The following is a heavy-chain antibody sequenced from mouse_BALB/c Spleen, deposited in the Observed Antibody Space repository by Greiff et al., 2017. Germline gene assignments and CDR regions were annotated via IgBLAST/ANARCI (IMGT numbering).Heavy chain of an antibody. CDR1: GYTFTDYN. D-gene: IGHD2-1*01. Sequence: EVQLQQSGPELVKPGASVKISCKASGYTFTDYNMHWVKQSHGKSLEWIGYIYPYNGGTGYNQKFKSKATLTVDNSSSTAYMELRSLTSEDSAVYYCARHEDGNFDYWGQGTTLTVSS. CDR3: ARHEDGNFDY. V-gene: IGHV1S29*02. CDR2: IYPYNGGT. J-gene: IGHJ2*01.